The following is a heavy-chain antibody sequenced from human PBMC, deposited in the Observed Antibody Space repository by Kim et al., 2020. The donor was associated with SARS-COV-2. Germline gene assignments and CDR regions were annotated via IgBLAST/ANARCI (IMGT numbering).Heavy chain of an antibody. D-gene: IGHD2-15*01. J-gene: IGHJ3*02. V-gene: IGHV1-24*01. Sequence: QKFHGGVTMTEDTSTDTAYMELSSLRSEDTAVYYCATDPTPGYYGNAFDIWGQGTMVTVSS. CDR3: ATDPTPGYYGNAFDI.